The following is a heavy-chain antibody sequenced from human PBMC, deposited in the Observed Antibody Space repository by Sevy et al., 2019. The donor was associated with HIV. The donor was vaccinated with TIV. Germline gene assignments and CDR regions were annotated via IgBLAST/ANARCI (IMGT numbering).Heavy chain of an antibody. CDR1: GFTFSNAW. V-gene: IGHV3-15*01. J-gene: IGHJ6*02. Sequence: GGSLRLSCAASGFTFSNAWMSWVRQAPGKGLEWVGRIISKTDGGTTDHAAPVKGRFTISRDDSTNTLYLQMNSLKTEDTAVYYCSTDPIIVLLVTDGMDVWGQGTTVTVSS. D-gene: IGHD2-8*02. CDR2: IISKTDGGTT. CDR3: STDPIIVLLVTDGMDV.